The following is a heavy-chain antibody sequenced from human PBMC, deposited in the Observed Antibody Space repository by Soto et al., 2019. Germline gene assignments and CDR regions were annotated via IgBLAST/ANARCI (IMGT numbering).Heavy chain of an antibody. CDR2: ISSSSYI. CDR1: GFSFRSYY. Sequence: GSLRLTCSASGFSFRSYYMNWVRQAPGKGLEWVSSISSSSYINYADSVKGRFTISRDNAKNSLYLQMNSLRAEDTAVYYCARVGTYYGSGSPYYSDYWGQGTLVTVYS. CDR3: ARVGTYYGSGSPYYSDY. J-gene: IGHJ4*02. V-gene: IGHV3-21*01. D-gene: IGHD3-10*01.